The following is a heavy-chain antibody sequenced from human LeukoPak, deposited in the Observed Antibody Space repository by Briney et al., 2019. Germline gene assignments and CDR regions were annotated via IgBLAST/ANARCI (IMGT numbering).Heavy chain of an antibody. J-gene: IGHJ3*02. V-gene: IGHV1-2*06. CDR3: ARDRGSGSYYILDAFDI. CDR1: GYTFTGYY. Sequence: GESLKISCKASGYTFTGYYIYWVRQAPGQGLEWMGRINPNSGGTNYAQKFQGRVTMTRDTSISTAYMELSRLTSDDTALYYCARDRGSGSYYILDAFDIWGQGTMVTVSS. CDR2: INPNSGGT. D-gene: IGHD3-10*01.